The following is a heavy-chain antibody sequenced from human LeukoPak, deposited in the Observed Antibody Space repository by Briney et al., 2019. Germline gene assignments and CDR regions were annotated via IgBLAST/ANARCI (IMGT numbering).Heavy chain of an antibody. D-gene: IGHD3-22*01. CDR3: ARDSPNYYDSSGYYYPFDY. CDR1: GYTFTSYG. V-gene: IGHV1-18*01. Sequence: ASVKVSCKASGYTFTSYGISWVRQAPGQGLEWMGWISAYNGNTNYAQKLQGRVTMTTDTSTSTAYMELRSLRPDDTAVYYCARDSPNYYDSSGYYYPFDYWGQGTLVTVSS. J-gene: IGHJ4*02. CDR2: ISAYNGNT.